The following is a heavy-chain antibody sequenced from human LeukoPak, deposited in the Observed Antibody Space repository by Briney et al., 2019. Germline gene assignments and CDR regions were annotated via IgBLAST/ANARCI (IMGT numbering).Heavy chain of an antibody. D-gene: IGHD3-22*01. CDR1: GFTFSSYE. V-gene: IGHV3-48*03. Sequence: GGSLRLSCAASGFTFSSYEMNWVRQAPGKGLEWVSYISSSGGTIYYADSVKGRFTISRDNAKNSLYLQMNSLRAEDTAVYYCARRGGYYDSSGYFLWGQGTLVTVSS. J-gene: IGHJ4*02. CDR3: ARRGGYYDSSGYFL. CDR2: ISSSGGTI.